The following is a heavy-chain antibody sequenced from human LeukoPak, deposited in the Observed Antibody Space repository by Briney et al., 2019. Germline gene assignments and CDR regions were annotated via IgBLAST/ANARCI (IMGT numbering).Heavy chain of an antibody. V-gene: IGHV1-46*01. Sequence: ASVKVSCKASGYTFPSYFMHWVRQAPGQGLEWMGIINPTGGSTTYAQKFQSRVTMTRDTSTSTVYMELSSLRSDDTAVYYCARTAARRFDYWGQGTLVTVSS. D-gene: IGHD6-6*01. CDR1: GYTFPSYF. J-gene: IGHJ4*02. CDR2: INPTGGST. CDR3: ARTAARRFDY.